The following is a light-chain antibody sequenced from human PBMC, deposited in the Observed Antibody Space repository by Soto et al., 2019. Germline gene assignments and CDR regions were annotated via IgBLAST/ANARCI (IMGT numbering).Light chain of an antibody. CDR1: SGHSSYA. CDR2: LNSDGNH. J-gene: IGLJ3*02. V-gene: IGLV4-69*01. CDR3: QTWGTGPWV. Sequence: QLVLTQSPSASASLGASVKLTCTLSSGHSSYAIAWHQQQPEKGPRYLMKLNSDGNHSKGDGIPDRFSGSNSGAERYLTISSLQSEDEADYYCQTWGTGPWVFGGGTKLTVL.